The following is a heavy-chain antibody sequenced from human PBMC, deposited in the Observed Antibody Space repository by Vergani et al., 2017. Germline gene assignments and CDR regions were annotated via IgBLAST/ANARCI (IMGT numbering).Heavy chain of an antibody. CDR1: GFPFSGSY. V-gene: IGHV3-15*01. CDR3: TTYNMEASIH. Sequence: EVQLVESGGGLLQPGESLRLSCAVSGFPFSGSYMTWVRQAPGKGLEWVSRIHFRVNGDAKDYAAPVKGRFTISRDGSKETLYLQMNSLKNEDTGVCYCTTYNMEASIHWGRGTLVTVSS. J-gene: IGHJ4*02. CDR2: IHFRVNGDAK. D-gene: IGHD1-1*01.